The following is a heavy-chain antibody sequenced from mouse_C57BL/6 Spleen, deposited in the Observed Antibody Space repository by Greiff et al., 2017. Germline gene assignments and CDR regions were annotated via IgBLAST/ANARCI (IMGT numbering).Heavy chain of an antibody. CDR1: GYTFTSYW. D-gene: IGHD1-1*02. J-gene: IGHJ4*01. CDR3: AKRGHYDYAMDY. Sequence: QVQLQQPGAELVKPGASVKLSCKASGYTFTSYWMQWVKQRPGQGLEWIGEIDPSDSYTNYTQKFKGKATMTVDTSSSTAYMQLSSLTSEDSAVYYCAKRGHYDYAMDYWGQGTTVTVSS. CDR2: IDPSDSYT. V-gene: IGHV1-50*01.